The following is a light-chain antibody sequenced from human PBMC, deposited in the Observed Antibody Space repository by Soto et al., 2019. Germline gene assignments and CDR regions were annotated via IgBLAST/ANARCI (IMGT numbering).Light chain of an antibody. CDR2: GAS. CDR1: QSVSSSY. V-gene: IGKV3-20*01. Sequence: EIVLTQSPGTLSLSPGERATLSCRASQSVSSSYLAWYQQKPGQAPRLLIYGASSRATGIPDRFSGSGSGTNFTLTTSRLEPEDYVVYYCQQYGSTPPWTFGQGTKVDIK. CDR3: QQYGSTPPWT. J-gene: IGKJ1*01.